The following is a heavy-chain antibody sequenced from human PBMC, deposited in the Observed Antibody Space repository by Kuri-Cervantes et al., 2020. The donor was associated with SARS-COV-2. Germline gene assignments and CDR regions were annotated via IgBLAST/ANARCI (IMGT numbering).Heavy chain of an antibody. CDR1: GYTFTSYA. Sequence: ASVKVSCKASGYTFTSYAMHWVRQAPGQRLEWMGWINAGNGNTKYSQKFQGRVTITRDTSASTAYMELSSLRSEDTAVYYCARDVLLWFREYKGKFDYWGQGTLVTVSS. J-gene: IGHJ4*02. CDR2: INAGNGNT. CDR3: ARDVLLWFREYKGKFDY. V-gene: IGHV1-3*01. D-gene: IGHD3-10*01.